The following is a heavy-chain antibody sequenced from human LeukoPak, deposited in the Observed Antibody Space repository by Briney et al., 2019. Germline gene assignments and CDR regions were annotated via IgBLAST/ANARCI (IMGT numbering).Heavy chain of an antibody. CDR1: GLTLSSYS. Sequence: PGGSLRLSCAASGLTLSSYSMNWVRQLPGKGLELGSSISGSSSYIYYADSVKGRFTISRDNAKKSLWLQMNSLRAEDTAVYYCAIGYCSSDNCPDYWGQGTLVTVYS. CDR2: ISGSSSYI. D-gene: IGHD2-15*01. V-gene: IGHV3-21*01. CDR3: AIGYCSSDNCPDY. J-gene: IGHJ4*02.